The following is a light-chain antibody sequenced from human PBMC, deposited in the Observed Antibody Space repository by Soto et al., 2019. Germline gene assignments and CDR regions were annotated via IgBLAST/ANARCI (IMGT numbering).Light chain of an antibody. CDR2: GAS. J-gene: IGKJ1*01. V-gene: IGKV3-20*01. CDR1: QSVSSSY. Sequence: EIVLTQSPGTLSLSPGERATLSCRASQSVSSSYLAGYQQKPGQAPRLLIYGASSRATGIPDRLSGSGSGTDFTLIISRLEPEEFAVYYCQQYGSSPGWTFGQGTKVEIK. CDR3: QQYGSSPGWT.